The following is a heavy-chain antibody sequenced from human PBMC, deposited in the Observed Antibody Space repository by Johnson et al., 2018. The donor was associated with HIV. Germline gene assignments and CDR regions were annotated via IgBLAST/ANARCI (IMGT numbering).Heavy chain of an antibody. D-gene: IGHD6-13*01. CDR1: GFTFDDYA. Sequence: VQLVESGGGLVQPGRSLRLSCAASGFTFDDYAMHWVRQAPGTGLEWVSGLSWNSGSIGYADSVKGRFTISRDNAKNSLYLQMNSLRAEDTAVYYCARGLDSGSSWFGAFDIWGQGTMVTVSS. V-gene: IGHV3-9*01. J-gene: IGHJ3*02. CDR3: ARGLDSGSSWFGAFDI. CDR2: LSWNSGSI.